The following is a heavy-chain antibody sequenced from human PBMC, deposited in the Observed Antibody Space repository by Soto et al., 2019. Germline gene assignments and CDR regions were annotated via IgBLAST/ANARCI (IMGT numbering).Heavy chain of an antibody. D-gene: IGHD4-17*01. CDR1: GGTFSSYA. V-gene: IGHV1-69*13. CDR3: ARDLVDHGDPGYLDY. CDR2: IIPIFGTA. Sequence: ASVKVSCKASGGTFSSYAISWVRQAPGQGLEWMGGIIPIFGTANYAQKFQGRVTITADESTSTAYMELSSLRAEDTAVYYGARDLVDHGDPGYLDYWGQGTLVTVSS. J-gene: IGHJ4*02.